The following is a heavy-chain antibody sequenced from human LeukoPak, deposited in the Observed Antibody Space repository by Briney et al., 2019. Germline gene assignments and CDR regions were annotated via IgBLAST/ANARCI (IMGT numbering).Heavy chain of an antibody. D-gene: IGHD5-24*01. CDR1: GGSISNYY. CDR3: ARGRWLQFSD. V-gene: IGHV4-59*01. Sequence: PSETLSLTCTVSGGSISNYYWNWIRQPPGKGLEWIGYIYFTGSTNYNPSLKSRVTISLDTSKNQFSLKLSSVTAADTAIYYCARGRWLQFSDWGPGTLVTVSP. J-gene: IGHJ4*02. CDR2: IYFTGST.